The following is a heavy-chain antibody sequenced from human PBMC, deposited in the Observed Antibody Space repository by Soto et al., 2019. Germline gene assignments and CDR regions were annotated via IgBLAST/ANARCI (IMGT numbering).Heavy chain of an antibody. D-gene: IGHD1-26*01. CDR1: GDGVSSNSAA. CDR3: ARTVGWLDP. CDR2: TYYRSKWYR. J-gene: IGHJ5*02. Sequence: SQTLSLTCVISGDGVSSNSAAWNWIRQSPSRGLEWLGRTYYRSKWYREYAPSVKSRITINPDTSKNQFSLQLNSVSPEDTAVYYCARTVGWLDPWGQGSLVTVSS. V-gene: IGHV6-1*01.